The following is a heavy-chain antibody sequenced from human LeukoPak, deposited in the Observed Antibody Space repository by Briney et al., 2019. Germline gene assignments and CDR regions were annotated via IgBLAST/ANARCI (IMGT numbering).Heavy chain of an antibody. CDR2: INHSGST. CDR3: ARGRHYYDSRAEPDY. J-gene: IGHJ4*02. CDR1: GGSFSGYY. Sequence: PSETLSLTCAVYGGSFSGYYWSWIRQPPGNGLEWIGEINHSGSTNYNPSLKSRVTISVDTSKNQFSLKLSSVTAADTAVYYCARGRHYYDSRAEPDYWGQGTLVTVSS. D-gene: IGHD3-22*01. V-gene: IGHV4-34*01.